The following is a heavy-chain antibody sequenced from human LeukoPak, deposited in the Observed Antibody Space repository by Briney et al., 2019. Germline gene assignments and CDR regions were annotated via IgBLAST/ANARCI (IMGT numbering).Heavy chain of an antibody. Sequence: GGSLRLSCAASGFSFSSYVMSWVRQAPGKGLEWISGISGSGASTYYADSEKGRFTISRDNSKNTVYLQMNSLRAEDTAIYYCAKEHNYGLDYFDSWGQGTLVTVSS. J-gene: IGHJ4*02. CDR3: AKEHNYGLDYFDS. V-gene: IGHV3-23*01. CDR1: GFSFSSYV. D-gene: IGHD5-18*01. CDR2: ISGSGAST.